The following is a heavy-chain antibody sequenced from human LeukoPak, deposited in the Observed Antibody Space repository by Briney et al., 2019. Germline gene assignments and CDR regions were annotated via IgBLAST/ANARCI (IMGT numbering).Heavy chain of an antibody. D-gene: IGHD2-2*01. J-gene: IGHJ4*02. CDR3: ARRVPAASGGGFDY. CDR1: GGSLSGYY. V-gene: IGHV4-4*08. CDR2: VNAVGST. Sequence: SETLSLTCAVSGGSLSGYYWNWIRQPPGKGLEWIGYVNAVGSTKYNPSLISRLTISVDKSKNQFSLKLNSVTAADSAVYFCARRVPAASGGGFDYWGQGTLVAVSS.